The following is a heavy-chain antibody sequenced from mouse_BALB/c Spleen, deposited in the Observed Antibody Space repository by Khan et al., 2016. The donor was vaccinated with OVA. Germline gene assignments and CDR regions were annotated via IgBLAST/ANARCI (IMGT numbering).Heavy chain of an antibody. V-gene: IGHV5-9-1*01. D-gene: IGHD2-1*01. CDR2: ISSYGDYT. J-gene: IGHJ3*01. CDR3: SRSPYGNFAY. CDR1: GFTFTTYA. Sequence: EVKLVESGGGLVKPGGSLKLSCAASGFTFTTYAMSWVRQTPEKRLEWVATISSYGDYTYYPDNVKGRFTISRDNDKNNLYLQSSSLRSEDTAMYYCSRSPYGNFAYWGQGTLVTVSA.